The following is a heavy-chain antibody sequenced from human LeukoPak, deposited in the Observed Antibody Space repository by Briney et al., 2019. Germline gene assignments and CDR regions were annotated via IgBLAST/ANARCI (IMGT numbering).Heavy chain of an antibody. J-gene: IGHJ4*02. CDR2: INPSGGST. CDR1: GYTFTSYY. D-gene: IGHD5-18*01. Sequence: ASVKVSCKASGYTFTSYYMHWVRQAPGQGLEWMGIINPSGGSTSYAQKFQGRVTMTTDTSTSTAYMELRSLRSDDTAVYYCARINSYGASYIDYWGQGTLVTVSS. V-gene: IGHV1-46*01. CDR3: ARINSYGASYIDY.